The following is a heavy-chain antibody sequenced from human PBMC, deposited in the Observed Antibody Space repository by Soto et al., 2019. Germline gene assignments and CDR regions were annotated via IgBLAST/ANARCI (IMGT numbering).Heavy chain of an antibody. CDR2: VYNSGST. V-gene: IGHV4-59*01. J-gene: IGHJ4*02. CDR3: ARYRREAVAGYTLDN. CDR1: GGSISSNY. D-gene: IGHD6-13*01. Sequence: SETLSLTCTVSGGSISSNYWTWIRQPPGKGLEWIGYVYNSGSTNYNPSLKSRVTISEDTPKSQFSLKVNSMTAADTAVYYCARYRREAVAGYTLDNWGQGILVTVSS.